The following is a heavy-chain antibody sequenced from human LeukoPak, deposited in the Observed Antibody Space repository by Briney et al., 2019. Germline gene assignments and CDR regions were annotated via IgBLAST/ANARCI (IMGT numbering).Heavy chain of an antibody. J-gene: IGHJ4*02. CDR3: AREGQWLPTGY. CDR1: GFTFSSYA. CDR2: ISYDGSNK. Sequence: GGSLRLSCAASGFTFSSYAMHWVRQAPGKGLEWVAVISYDGSNKYYADSVKGRFTISRDNSKNTLYLQMNSLRAEDTAVYYCAREGQWLPTGYWGQGTPVTVSS. D-gene: IGHD6-19*01. V-gene: IGHV3-30-3*01.